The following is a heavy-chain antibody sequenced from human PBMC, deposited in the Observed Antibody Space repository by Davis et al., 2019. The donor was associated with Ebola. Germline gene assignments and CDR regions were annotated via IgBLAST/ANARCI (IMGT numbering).Heavy chain of an antibody. V-gene: IGHV3-30*18. CDR3: AKGTALPV. Sequence: GESLKISCAASGFTFSSYGMHWVRQAPGKGLEWVAVISYDGSNKYYADSVKGRFTISRDNSKNTLYLQMNSLRGEDTAVYYCAKGTALPVWGKGTTVTVSS. CDR2: ISYDGSNK. J-gene: IGHJ6*04. CDR1: GFTFSSYG.